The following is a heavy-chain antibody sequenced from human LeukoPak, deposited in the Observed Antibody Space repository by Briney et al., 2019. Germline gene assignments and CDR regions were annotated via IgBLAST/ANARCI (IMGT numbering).Heavy chain of an antibody. CDR3: ARYYDFWSGHHYFDY. V-gene: IGHV3-48*01. CDR2: ISSSSSTI. J-gene: IGHJ4*02. D-gene: IGHD3-3*01. Sequence: GGSLRLSCAASGFTFSSYSMNWVRQAPGKGLEWVSYISSSSSTIYYADSVKGRFTISRDNAKNSLYLQMNSLRAEDTAVYYCARYYDFWSGHHYFDYWGQGTLVTVSS. CDR1: GFTFSSYS.